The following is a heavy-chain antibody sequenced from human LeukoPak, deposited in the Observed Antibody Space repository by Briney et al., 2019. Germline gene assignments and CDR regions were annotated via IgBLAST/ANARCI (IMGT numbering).Heavy chain of an antibody. D-gene: IGHD3-10*01. CDR1: GGSFSGYY. CDR2: INHSGNA. Sequence: SETLSLTCAVSGGSFSGYYWTWIRQPPGKGLEWIGEINHSGNANYNPSLKSRVTISLDMSENHFSLKLTSVTAADTAVYYCARDGHRQKSSGSRPIRNGMDVWGQGTTVTVSS. J-gene: IGHJ6*02. V-gene: IGHV4-34*01. CDR3: ARDGHRQKSSGSRPIRNGMDV.